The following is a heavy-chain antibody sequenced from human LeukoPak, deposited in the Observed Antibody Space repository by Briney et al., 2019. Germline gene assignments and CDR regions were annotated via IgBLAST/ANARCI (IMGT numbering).Heavy chain of an antibody. J-gene: IGHJ4*02. D-gene: IGHD3-10*01. CDR1: AFTFTGYW. CDR2: VYTGDSDA. CDR3: ARQGKSLFPDH. Sequence: GESLKISCEGSAFTFTGYWIGWVRQKPGKGLEWMGIVYTGDSDARYSPSFQGHVTISADKSITTAYLQWSSLRASDTAKYYCARQGKSLFPDHWGQGTLVTVSS. V-gene: IGHV5-51*01.